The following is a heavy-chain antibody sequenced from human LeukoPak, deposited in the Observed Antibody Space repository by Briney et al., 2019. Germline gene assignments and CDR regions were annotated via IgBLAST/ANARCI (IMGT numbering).Heavy chain of an antibody. CDR3: ARDSSMLRGPLVIYYFDF. Sequence: GGSLRLSCAASGFTFSSYEMNWVRQAPGKGLEWVSYISSSGSTIYYADSVKGRFTISRDNSKNTLYLQMNSLRVEDTAVYYCARDSSMLRGPLVIYYFDFWGQGTLVTVSS. D-gene: IGHD3-10*01. J-gene: IGHJ4*02. CDR2: ISSSGSTI. V-gene: IGHV3-48*03. CDR1: GFTFSSYE.